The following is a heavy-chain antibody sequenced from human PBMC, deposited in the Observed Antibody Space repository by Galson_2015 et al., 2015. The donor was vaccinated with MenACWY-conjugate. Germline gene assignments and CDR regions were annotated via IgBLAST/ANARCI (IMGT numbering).Heavy chain of an antibody. CDR2: INPSGGST. J-gene: IGHJ3*02. D-gene: IGHD5-24*01. CDR1: GYTFTNYY. V-gene: IGHV1-46*01. CDR3: ARVPHDYNSAFDI. Sequence: SVKVSCKASGYTFTNYYMFWVRQAPGQGPEWMGIINPSGGSTNYAEKFQGRVTMTRDMSTTTVYMELSSLRSEDTAVYYCARVPHDYNSAFDIWGQGTLVPVSS.